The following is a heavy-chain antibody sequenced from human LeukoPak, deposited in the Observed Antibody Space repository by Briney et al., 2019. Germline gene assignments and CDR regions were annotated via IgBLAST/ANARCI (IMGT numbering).Heavy chain of an antibody. J-gene: IGHJ4*02. CDR1: GFTFNTYG. CDR3: VRILDSAWGELGY. Sequence: GGSLRLSCAASGFTFNTYGMHWVRQAPGKGLEWVALVRHDGSNKYYADSVKGRFTISRDNSKNTLYLQMNSLRAEDTAVYYCVRILDSAWGELGYWGQGTLVTVTS. V-gene: IGHV3-30*02. D-gene: IGHD6-19*01. CDR2: VRHDGSNK.